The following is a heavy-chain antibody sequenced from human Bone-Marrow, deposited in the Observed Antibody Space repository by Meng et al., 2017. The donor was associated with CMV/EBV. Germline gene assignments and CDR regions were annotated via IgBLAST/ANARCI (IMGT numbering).Heavy chain of an antibody. J-gene: IGHJ4*02. CDR2: MYYSGST. D-gene: IGHD3-10*01. V-gene: IGHV4-59*01. CDR3: ARLRGSGTYYKVGFDY. Sequence: SETLSLTCTVSGGSISSSYWSWIRQPPGEGLECIGYMYYSGSTNYNPSPKSRVTISVDTSNNQFSLKLSSVTAADTAVYYCARLRGSGTYYKVGFDYWGQGTLVTVSS. CDR1: GGSISSSY.